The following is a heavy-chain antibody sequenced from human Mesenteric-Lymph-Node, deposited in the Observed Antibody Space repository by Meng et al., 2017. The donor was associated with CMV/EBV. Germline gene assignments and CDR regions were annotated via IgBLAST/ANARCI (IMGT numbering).Heavy chain of an antibody. CDR1: GFTFNNYW. D-gene: IGHD3-10*01. V-gene: IGHV3-7*01. CDR2: IKQDESEK. Sequence: GGSLRLSCAASGFTFNNYWMSWVRQAPGKGLEWVANIKQDESEKYYVDSVKGRFTFSRDNAKNTLYLQMNSLRAEDTAVYYCARDMYYYYGSGSYYPYYYYYGMDVWGQGTTVTVSS. J-gene: IGHJ6*02. CDR3: ARDMYYYYGSGSYYPYYYYYGMDV.